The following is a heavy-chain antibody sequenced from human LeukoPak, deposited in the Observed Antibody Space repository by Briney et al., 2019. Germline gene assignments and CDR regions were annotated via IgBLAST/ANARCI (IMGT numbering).Heavy chain of an antibody. CDR2: ISGSGGST. D-gene: IGHD2-15*01. Sequence: GRSLRLSCAASGFTFSRYGMHWVRQAPGKGLEWVAVISGSGGSTYYADSVKGRFTISRDNSKNTLYLQMNSLRAEDTAVYYCAKKTATKGTCYFDYWGQGTLVTVSS. J-gene: IGHJ4*02. V-gene: IGHV3-23*01. CDR1: GFTFSRYG. CDR3: AKKTATKGTCYFDY.